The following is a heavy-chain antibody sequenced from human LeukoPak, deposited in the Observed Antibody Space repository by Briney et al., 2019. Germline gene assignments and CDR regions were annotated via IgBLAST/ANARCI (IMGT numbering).Heavy chain of an antibody. J-gene: IGHJ4*02. V-gene: IGHV4-4*07. CDR2: IYTSGST. CDR3: ARDYYDSSGYLPFYFDY. D-gene: IGHD3-22*01. Sequence: SETLSLTCTVSGGSISSYYWSWIRQPAGKGLEWIGRIYTSGSTNYNPSLKSRVTISVDTSKNQFSLKLSSVTAADTAVYDCARDYYDSSGYLPFYFDYWGQGTLVTVSS. CDR1: GGSISSYY.